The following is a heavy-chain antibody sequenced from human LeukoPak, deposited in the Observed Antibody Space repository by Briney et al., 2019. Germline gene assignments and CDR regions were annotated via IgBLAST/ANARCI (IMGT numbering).Heavy chain of an antibody. CDR2: IYTSGST. J-gene: IGHJ3*02. D-gene: IGHD6-13*01. Sequence: SETLSLTCTVSGGSISSYYWSWIRQPPGKGLEWIGYIYTSGSTNYNPSLKSRVTISVDTSKNQFSLKLTSVTAADTAVYFCARRGRSSSWYGDAFDIWGQGTVVAVSS. CDR3: ARRGRSSSWYGDAFDI. V-gene: IGHV4-4*09. CDR1: GGSISSYY.